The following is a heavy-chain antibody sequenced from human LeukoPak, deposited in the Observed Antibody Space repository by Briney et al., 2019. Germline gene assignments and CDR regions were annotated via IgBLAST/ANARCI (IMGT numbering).Heavy chain of an antibody. CDR1: GFTFSSYA. J-gene: IGHJ6*02. V-gene: IGHV3-30*04. Sequence: GGSLRLSCAASGFTFSSYAMHWVRQAPGKGLEWVAVISYDGSNKYYADSVKGRFTISRDNSKNTLYLQMNSLRAEDTAVYYCARSHTSEYSSSWYGYYYGMDVWGQGTTVTVSS. CDR3: ARSHTSEYSSSWYGYYYGMDV. D-gene: IGHD6-13*01. CDR2: ISYDGSNK.